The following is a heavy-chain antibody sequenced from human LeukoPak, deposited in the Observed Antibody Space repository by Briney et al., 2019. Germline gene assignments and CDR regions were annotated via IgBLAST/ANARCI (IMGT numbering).Heavy chain of an antibody. J-gene: IGHJ5*02. CDR3: ARVGGYANWFDP. V-gene: IGHV1-2*02. CDR1: GYTFTGYY. Sequence: GASVKVSCKASGYTFTGYYMHWVRQAPGQGLEWMGWINPNSGGTNYAQKFQGRVTMTRDTSISTAYMELSRLSSVAAADTAVYYCARVGGYANWFDPWGQGTLVTVSS. D-gene: IGHD3-16*01. CDR2: INPNSGGT.